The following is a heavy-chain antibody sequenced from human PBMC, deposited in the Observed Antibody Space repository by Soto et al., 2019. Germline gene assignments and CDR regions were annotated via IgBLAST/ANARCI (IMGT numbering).Heavy chain of an antibody. D-gene: IGHD6-13*01. V-gene: IGHV1-69*13. Sequence: SVKVSCKASGGTFSSYAISWVRQAPGQGLEWMGGIIPIFGTANYAQKFQGRVTITADESTSTAYMELSSLRSEDTAVYYCARAPFAKEQPFTWFDPWGQGTLVTVSS. CDR2: IIPIFGTA. J-gene: IGHJ5*02. CDR1: GGTFSSYA. CDR3: ARAPFAKEQPFTWFDP.